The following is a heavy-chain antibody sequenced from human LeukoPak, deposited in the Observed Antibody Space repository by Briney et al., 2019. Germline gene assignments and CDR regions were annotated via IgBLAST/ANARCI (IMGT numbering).Heavy chain of an antibody. Sequence: GGSLRLSCAASGFIFSNAWMSWVRQGPGRGLEWVGRIRSKTDGGTTDFAAPVKGRFTISRDDSQNTLFLHMNSLKTEDTAVYYCTTATQHWGQGTLVTVSS. V-gene: IGHV3-15*01. CDR3: TTATQH. CDR1: GFIFSNAW. CDR2: IRSKTDGGTT. J-gene: IGHJ4*02.